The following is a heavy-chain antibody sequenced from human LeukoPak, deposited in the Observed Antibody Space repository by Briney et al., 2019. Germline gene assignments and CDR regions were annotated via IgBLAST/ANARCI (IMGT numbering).Heavy chain of an antibody. CDR3: ARCGGGWGGF. CDR2: LYYSGST. J-gene: IGHJ4*02. CDR1: GDSISSYY. Sequence: PSETLSLTCSVSGDSISSYYWSWIRQPPGKGLEWIGYLYYSGSTDYNPSLKSRVTISIDTSKSQFSLKLNSVTAADTAVYCCARCGGGWGGFWGQGTLVTVSS. V-gene: IGHV4-59*08. D-gene: IGHD3-16*01.